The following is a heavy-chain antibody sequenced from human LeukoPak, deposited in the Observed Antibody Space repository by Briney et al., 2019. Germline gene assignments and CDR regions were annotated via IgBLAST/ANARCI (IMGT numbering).Heavy chain of an antibody. CDR1: GYTFTNYY. V-gene: IGHV1-46*01. J-gene: IGHJ5*02. D-gene: IGHD3-9*01. CDR2: INPSGGST. CDR3: ARAPSTTVILTGYYIYWFDP. Sequence: ASVKVSCKASGYTFTNYYMHWVRQPPGQGLEWMGIINPSGGSTSYAQKFQGRVTITGDTPTSTVYMELSSLRSEDTAVYYCARAPSTTVILTGYYIYWFDPWGQGTLVTVSS.